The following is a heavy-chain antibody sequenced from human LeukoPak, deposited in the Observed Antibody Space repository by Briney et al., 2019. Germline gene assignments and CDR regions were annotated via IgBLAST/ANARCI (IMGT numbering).Heavy chain of an antibody. D-gene: IGHD1-26*01. V-gene: IGHV4-59*01. J-gene: IGHJ3*02. CDR2: IYYSGST. CDR1: GFTFSDYY. CDR3: ARWELLGAFDI. Sequence: GSLRLSCAASGFTFSDYYMSWIRQPPGKGLEWIGYIYYSGSTNYNPSLKSRVTISVDTSKNQFSLKLSSVTAADTAVYYCARWELLGAFDIWGQGTMVTVSS.